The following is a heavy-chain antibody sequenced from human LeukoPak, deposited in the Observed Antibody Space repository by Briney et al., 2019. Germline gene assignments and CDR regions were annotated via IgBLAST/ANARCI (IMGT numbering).Heavy chain of an antibody. CDR2: ISSSSSYI. CDR3: ARELLTYSNHKLGHYMDV. V-gene: IGHV3-21*01. CDR1: GLTFSNYN. D-gene: IGHD4-11*01. Sequence: PGGSLRLSCAASGLTFSNYNMNWVRQAPGKGLEWVSCISSSSSYIYYADPVKGRFTISRENAKNSLYLQMNSLRAEDTALYFCARELLTYSNHKLGHYMDVWGKGTTVTVSS. J-gene: IGHJ6*03.